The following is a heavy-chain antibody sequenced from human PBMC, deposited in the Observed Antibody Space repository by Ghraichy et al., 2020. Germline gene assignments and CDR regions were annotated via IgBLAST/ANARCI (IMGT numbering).Heavy chain of an antibody. V-gene: IGHV3-23*01. CDR2: LGADGRST. D-gene: IGHD3-10*01. Sequence: GGSLRLSCAASEFTFHGYPMTWVRQAPGKGLEWVSTLGADGRSTFYADYVKGRFTISRDRSKTTVYLQMTSLRAEDTAVYYCAKEGGRLGEGALAVWGQGTMVTVSS. J-gene: IGHJ3*01. CDR1: EFTFHGYP. CDR3: AKEGGRLGEGALAV.